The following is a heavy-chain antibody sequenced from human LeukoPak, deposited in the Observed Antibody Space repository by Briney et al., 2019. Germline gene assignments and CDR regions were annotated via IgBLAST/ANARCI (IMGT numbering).Heavy chain of an antibody. Sequence: ASVKVSCKASGYTFTSYGISWVRQAPGQGLEWMGWISAYNGNTNYAQKLQGRVTMTTDTSTSTAYMELRSLRSDDTAVYYCARVGNYEFWSGYSGGNWFDPWGQGTLVTVSS. V-gene: IGHV1-18*01. J-gene: IGHJ5*02. CDR3: ARVGNYEFWSGYSGGNWFDP. D-gene: IGHD3-3*01. CDR2: ISAYNGNT. CDR1: GYTFTSYG.